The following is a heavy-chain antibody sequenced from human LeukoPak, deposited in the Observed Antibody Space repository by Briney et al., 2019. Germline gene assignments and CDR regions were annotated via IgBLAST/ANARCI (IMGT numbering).Heavy chain of an antibody. CDR1: GGSIISGDYY. V-gene: IGHV4-30-4*08. J-gene: IGHJ3*02. CDR3: ARAGVVPAAINRAFDI. D-gene: IGHD2-2*02. Sequence: SQTLSLTCIVSGGSIISGDYYWSWIRQPPGKGLEWIGYIYHNGDTYYNPSLKSRVSISVDTSKNQFSLKLTSVTAADTAVYYCARAGVVPAAINRAFDIWGQGSVVTVSS. CDR2: IYHNGDT.